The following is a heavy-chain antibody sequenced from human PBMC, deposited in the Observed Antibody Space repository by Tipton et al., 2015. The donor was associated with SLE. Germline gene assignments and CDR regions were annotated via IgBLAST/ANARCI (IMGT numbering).Heavy chain of an antibody. CDR2: FSYSGST. Sequence: TLSLTCTVSGDSITTYYWNWIRQPPGKGLEWIGRFSYSGSTDYKPSLKSRVTISIDMPKNQFSLKLSSVTAADTAVYYCARDLGNWSYFDYWGQGTLVTVSS. D-gene: IGHD1-1*01. CDR1: GDSITTYY. V-gene: IGHV4-59*01. J-gene: IGHJ4*02. CDR3: ARDLGNWSYFDY.